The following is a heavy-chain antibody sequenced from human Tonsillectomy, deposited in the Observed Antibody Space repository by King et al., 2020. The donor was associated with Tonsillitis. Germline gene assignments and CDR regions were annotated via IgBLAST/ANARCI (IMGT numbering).Heavy chain of an antibody. V-gene: IGHV3-48*01. J-gene: IGHJ4*02. D-gene: IGHD4/OR15-4a*01. CDR3: ARGSGATSFLLDH. CDR2: ISGDGSSL. CDR1: DFIFSTYS. Sequence: VQLVESGGGLVQPGGSLRLSCAASDFIFSTYSINWVRQPPGKGLEWISYISGDGSSLYFAESVKGRFTISRDNAKNSLSLHMNSLRAEDTAVYYCARGSGATSFLLDHWGQGTLVTVSS.